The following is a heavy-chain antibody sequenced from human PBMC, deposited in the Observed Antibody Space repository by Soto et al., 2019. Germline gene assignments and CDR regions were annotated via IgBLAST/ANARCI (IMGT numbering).Heavy chain of an antibody. V-gene: IGHV3-33*01. CDR1: GFTFSNHG. J-gene: IGHJ4*02. CDR3: ARDHANAAWD. D-gene: IGHD1-26*01. Sequence: QVQLVESGGGVVQPGTSLRLSCAASGFTFSNHGMHWVRQAPGKGLEWVAVIWYDGSNTYYADSVKGRFTISRDNSKNTLYLQINSRRAEDTAVYYCARDHANAAWDWGQGTLVTVSS. CDR2: IWYDGSNT.